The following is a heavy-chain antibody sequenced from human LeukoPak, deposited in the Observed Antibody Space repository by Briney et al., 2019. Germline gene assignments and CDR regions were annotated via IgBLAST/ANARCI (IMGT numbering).Heavy chain of an antibody. CDR3: SRSRQYPSFDP. CDR2: INHSGST. D-gene: IGHD2/OR15-2a*01. J-gene: IGHJ5*02. V-gene: IGHV4-34*01. CDR1: GGSFSGYY. Sequence: SETLSLTCAVYGGSFSGYYWSWIRQPPGKGVEWIGEINHSGSTNYNPSLKSRVTISVDTSKIQFSLKLSSVTAVDTAVYYCSRSRQYPSFDPWGQGTLVTVSS.